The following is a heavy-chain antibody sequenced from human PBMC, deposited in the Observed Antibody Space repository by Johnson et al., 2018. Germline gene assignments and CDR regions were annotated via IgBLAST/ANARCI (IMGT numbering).Heavy chain of an antibody. V-gene: IGHV4-30-4*01. D-gene: IGHD4-11*01. CDR2: IYYSGST. CDR1: GGSISSGDYY. J-gene: IGHJ5*02. Sequence: QVQLQESGPGLVKPSQTLSLTCTVSGGSISSGDYYWSWIRQPPGKGLEWIGYIYYSGSTHYNPSLKSRVTRSVDTSKNQFSLKLSSVTAADTAVYYCVRGVDSNYVGWFDPWGQGTLVTVSS. CDR3: VRGVDSNYVGWFDP.